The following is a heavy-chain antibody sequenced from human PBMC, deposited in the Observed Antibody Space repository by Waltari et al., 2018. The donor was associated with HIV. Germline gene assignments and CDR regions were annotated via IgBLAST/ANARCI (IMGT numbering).Heavy chain of an antibody. J-gene: IGHJ6*02. CDR2: IYYSGGA. Sequence: QVHLQESGPGLVKPAETLSLTCTVSGGSISSRSYYWGWLRQSPGKGLEWIGNIYYSGGANYNPSRQSRVAISVDTSKNQFFLDLDSVGAGDTAVYYCARDQRGDYNFWSLPNYNYGMDIWGQGTTVIVSS. V-gene: IGHV4-39*07. CDR3: ARDQRGDYNFWSLPNYNYGMDI. D-gene: IGHD3-3*01. CDR1: GGSISSRSYY.